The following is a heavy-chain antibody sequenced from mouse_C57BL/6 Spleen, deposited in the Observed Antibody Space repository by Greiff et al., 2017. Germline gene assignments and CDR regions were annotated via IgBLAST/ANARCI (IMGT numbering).Heavy chain of an antibody. Sequence: EVKVVESGGGLVKPGGSLKLSCAASGFTFSDYGMHWVRQAPEKGLEWVAYISSGSSTIYYADTVKGQFTISRDNAKNTLFLQMTSLRSEDTAMYYCAREAGDEYYFDVWGTGTTVTVSS. CDR3: AREAGDEYYFDV. J-gene: IGHJ1*03. CDR2: ISSGSSTI. CDR1: GFTFSDYG. D-gene: IGHD2-13*01. V-gene: IGHV5-17*01.